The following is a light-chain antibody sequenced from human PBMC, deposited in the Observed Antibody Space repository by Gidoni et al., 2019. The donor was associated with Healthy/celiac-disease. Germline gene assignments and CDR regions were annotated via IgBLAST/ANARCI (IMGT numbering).Light chain of an antibody. CDR3: QQRSNWPPLT. CDR1: PRVSSY. Sequence: IVLTQSPATLSLSPGERATLSCRASPRVSSYLAWYQQKPGQAPRLLIYDASNRATGIPARLSGSGSGKDFTLTISSLEPEDFAVYYCQQRSNWPPLTFGGGTKVEIK. V-gene: IGKV3-11*01. J-gene: IGKJ4*01. CDR2: DAS.